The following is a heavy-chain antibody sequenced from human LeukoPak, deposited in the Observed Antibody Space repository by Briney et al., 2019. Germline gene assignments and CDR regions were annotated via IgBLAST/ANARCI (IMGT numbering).Heavy chain of an antibody. CDR1: GYTFTSYD. CDR3: ARGIDYYDSSGYQNWFDP. CDR2: MNPNSGNT. V-gene: IGHV1-8*01. D-gene: IGHD3-22*01. Sequence: ASVKVSCKASGYTFTSYDINWVRQATGQGLEWMGWMNPNSGNTGYAQKFQGRVTMTRNTSISTAYMELSSLRSEDTAVYYCARGIDYYDSSGYQNWFDPWGQGTLVTVSS. J-gene: IGHJ5*02.